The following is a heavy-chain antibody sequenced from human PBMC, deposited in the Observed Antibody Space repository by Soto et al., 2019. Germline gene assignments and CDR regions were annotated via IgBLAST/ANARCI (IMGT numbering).Heavy chain of an antibody. CDR3: AKKGLGNTFEM. CDR1: GFTFSSYS. Sequence: GGSLRLSCAASGFTFSSYSMRWVRQAPGKGLEWISAISGGGTFIYYADSVKGRFTISRDNSKNTLFLQMNSLRAEDTALYYCAKKGLGNTFEMWGQGTMVTVSS. V-gene: IGHV3-23*01. J-gene: IGHJ3*02. CDR2: ISGGGTFI.